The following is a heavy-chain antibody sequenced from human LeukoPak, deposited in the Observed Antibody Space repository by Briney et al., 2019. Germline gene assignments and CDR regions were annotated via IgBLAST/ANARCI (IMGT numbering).Heavy chain of an antibody. Sequence: PGGSLRLSCAASGFTFNSYWMNWVRQAPGKGLEWVSSISSGSTYMYYADSVKGRFTISRDNAQNSMYLQMNSLRAEDTAVYYCGRVGGRSKAAKGDAFDIWGQGTMVTVSS. D-gene: IGHD6-6*01. V-gene: IGHV3-21*01. CDR3: GRVGGRSKAAKGDAFDI. J-gene: IGHJ3*02. CDR2: ISSGSTYM. CDR1: GFTFNSYW.